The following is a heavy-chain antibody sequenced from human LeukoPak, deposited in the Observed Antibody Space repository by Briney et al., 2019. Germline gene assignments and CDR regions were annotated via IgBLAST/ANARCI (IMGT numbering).Heavy chain of an antibody. V-gene: IGHV3-48*04. J-gene: IGHJ6*04. CDR1: GFTFSNDW. CDR2: ISSSGSTI. D-gene: IGHD3-10*02. Sequence: PGGSLRLSCAASGFTFSNDWMSWVRQAPGKGLEWVSYISSSGSTIYYADSVKGRFTISRDNAKNSLYLHMNSLRAEDTAVYYCAELGITMIGGVWGKGTTVTISS. CDR3: AELGITMIGGV.